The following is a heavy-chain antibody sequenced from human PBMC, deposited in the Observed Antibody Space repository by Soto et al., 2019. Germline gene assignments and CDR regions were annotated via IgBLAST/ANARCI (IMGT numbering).Heavy chain of an antibody. CDR1: GFTFSSYW. CDR3: ARVSFDCSGGSCYIFDY. Sequence: GGSLRLSCAASGFTFSSYWMSWVRQGPGKGLEWVANIKQDGSEKYYVDSVKGRFTISRDNSKSTVYLQMNSLGVEDTAIYYCARVSFDCSGGSCYIFDYWGQGTRVTVSS. CDR2: IKQDGSEK. D-gene: IGHD2-15*01. J-gene: IGHJ4*02. V-gene: IGHV3-7*01.